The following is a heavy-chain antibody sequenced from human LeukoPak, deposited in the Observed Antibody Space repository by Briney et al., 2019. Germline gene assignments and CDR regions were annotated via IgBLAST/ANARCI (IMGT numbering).Heavy chain of an antibody. CDR1: GYTFSSYA. D-gene: IGHD6-13*01. CDR2: MSYDGSTK. V-gene: IGHV3-30*04. Sequence: GGSLTLSCAASGYTFSSYAMHWVRQTPGKGLEGVAVMSYDGSTKYYPDSVKGRFTISRDSSKNTLYLQMNSLRAEDTAVYYCARGFQQQLVRLLFDYWGQGTLVTVSS. CDR3: ARGFQQQLVRLLFDY. J-gene: IGHJ4*02.